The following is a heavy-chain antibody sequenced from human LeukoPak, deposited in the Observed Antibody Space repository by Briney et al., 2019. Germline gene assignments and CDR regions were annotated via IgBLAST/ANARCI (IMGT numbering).Heavy chain of an antibody. V-gene: IGHV3-64*01. CDR1: GFTFSSYA. CDR2: ISSNGGST. Sequence: PGGSLRLSCAASGFTFSSYAMHWVRQAPGKGPEYVSAISSNGGSTYYANSVKGRFTISRDNSKNTLYLQMNSLRAEDTAVYYCARVTAMVTPYDYWGQGTLVTVSS. D-gene: IGHD5-18*01. CDR3: ARVTAMVTPYDY. J-gene: IGHJ4*02.